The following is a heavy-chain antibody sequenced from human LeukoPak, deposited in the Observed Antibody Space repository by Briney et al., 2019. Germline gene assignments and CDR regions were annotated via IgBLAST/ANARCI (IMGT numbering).Heavy chain of an antibody. CDR1: GFTFSSYA. CDR2: ISGSGGST. Sequence: GASLRLSCAASGFTFSSYAMSWVREAPGKGLEWVSAISGSGGSTYYADSVKGRFTISRDNSKNTLYLQMNSLKAEDTAVYYCAKGAYYDFWSGYRHYFDYWGQGTLVTVSS. J-gene: IGHJ4*02. V-gene: IGHV3-23*01. D-gene: IGHD3-3*01. CDR3: AKGAYYDFWSGYRHYFDY.